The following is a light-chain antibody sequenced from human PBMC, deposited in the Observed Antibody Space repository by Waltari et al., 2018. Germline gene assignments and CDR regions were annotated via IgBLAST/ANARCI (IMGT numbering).Light chain of an antibody. Sequence: EIVLTQSPGTLSLCRGERATLSCRASQSVSSSDVAWYQQKPGQAPTIRIYGASRRATGIPDRFRGSGAGTDFTLTIRLEPEDFAVYYCQQYGSSLGTFGGGTKVEIK. CDR1: QSVSSSD. J-gene: IGKJ4*01. V-gene: IGKV3-20*01. CDR3: QQYGSSLGT. CDR2: GAS.